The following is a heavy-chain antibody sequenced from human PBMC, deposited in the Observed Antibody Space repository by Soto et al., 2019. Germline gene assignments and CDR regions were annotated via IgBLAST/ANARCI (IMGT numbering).Heavy chain of an antibody. Sequence: ASVNVSCKTSGYTFTEYDLNWVRQAPGQGLEWMGWISAYNGNTDYAQKLQGRVTMTTDTSTSTAYMELRSLRSDDTAVYYCARGRGMGAFDIWGQGTMVTVSS. CDR3: ARGRGMGAFDI. D-gene: IGHD3-10*01. CDR2: ISAYNGNT. CDR1: GYTFTEYD. V-gene: IGHV1-18*01. J-gene: IGHJ3*02.